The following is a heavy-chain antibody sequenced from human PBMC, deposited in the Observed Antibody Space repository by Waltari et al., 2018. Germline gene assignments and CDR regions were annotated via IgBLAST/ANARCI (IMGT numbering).Heavy chain of an antibody. CDR2: IFYSGST. V-gene: IGHV4-30-4*08. CDR1: GGPISSYDYC. Sequence: QVQLQESGTGLVTPSLTLSLTCTVSGGPISSYDYCWNWIRQPPGKGLEWIGYIFYSGSTYYNPSLKSRVTISVDTSKTQFSLKLSSVTAADTAVYYCARDSVVAGGGVDYWGQGTLVTVSS. J-gene: IGHJ4*02. CDR3: ARDSVVAGGGVDY. D-gene: IGHD2-15*01.